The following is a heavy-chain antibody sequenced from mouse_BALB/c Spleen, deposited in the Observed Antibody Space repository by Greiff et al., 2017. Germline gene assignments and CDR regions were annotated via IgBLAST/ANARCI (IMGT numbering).Heavy chain of an antibody. D-gene: IGHD4-1*01. J-gene: IGHJ4*01. V-gene: IGHV14-3*02. CDR3: ARGAGG. Sequence: EVQLVESGAELVKPGASVKLSCTASGFNIKDTYMHWVKQRPEQGLEWIGRIDPANGNTKYDPKFQGKATITADTSSNTAYLQLSSLTSEDTAVYYCARGAGGWGQGTSVTVSS. CDR2: IDPANGNT. CDR1: GFNIKDTY.